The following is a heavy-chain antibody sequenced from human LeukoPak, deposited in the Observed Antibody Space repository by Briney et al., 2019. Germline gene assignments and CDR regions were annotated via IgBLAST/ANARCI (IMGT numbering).Heavy chain of an antibody. CDR2: ISGSGGST. CDR1: GFTFSSYA. D-gene: IGHD1-26*01. CDR3: ARGQVVGATFGMDV. Sequence: GGSLRLSCAASGFTFSSYAMSWVRQAPGKGLEWVSAISGSGGSTYYADSVKGRFTISRDNSKNTLYLQMNSLRAEDTAVYYCARGQVVGATFGMDVWGKGTTVTVSS. J-gene: IGHJ6*04. V-gene: IGHV3-23*01.